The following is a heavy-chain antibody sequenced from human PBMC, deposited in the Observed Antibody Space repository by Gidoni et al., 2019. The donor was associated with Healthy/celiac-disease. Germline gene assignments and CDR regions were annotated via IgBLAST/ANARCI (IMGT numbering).Heavy chain of an antibody. D-gene: IGHD2-15*01. J-gene: IGHJ6*02. Sequence: EVQLVESGGGLVKPGGSLRLSCAASGFTFSNAWISWVRQAPGKGLEWVGRIKSKTDGGTTDYAAPVKGRFTISRDDSKNTLYLQMNSLKTEDTAVYYCTTFPWTYGSGYSYYYGMDVWGQGTTVTVSS. V-gene: IGHV3-15*01. CDR2: IKSKTDGGTT. CDR3: TTFPWTYGSGYSYYYGMDV. CDR1: GFTFSNAW.